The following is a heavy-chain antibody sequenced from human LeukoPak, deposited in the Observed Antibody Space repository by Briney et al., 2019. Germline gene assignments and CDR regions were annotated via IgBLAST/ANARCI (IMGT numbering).Heavy chain of an antibody. CDR3: AKGGSSYSEMDY. J-gene: IGHJ4*02. CDR1: GFTFSSYA. V-gene: IGHV3-23*01. D-gene: IGHD4-11*01. Sequence: PGGSLRLSCAASGFTFSSYAMHWVRQAPGKGLEWVSTISGSDGDTYYADSVKGRFTISRDNSKNTLYLQMNSLRADDTAVYYCAKGGSSYSEMDYWGQGTLVTVSS. CDR2: ISGSDGDT.